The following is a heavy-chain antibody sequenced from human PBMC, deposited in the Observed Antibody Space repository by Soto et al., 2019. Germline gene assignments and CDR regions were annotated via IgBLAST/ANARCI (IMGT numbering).Heavy chain of an antibody. V-gene: IGHV4-34*01. J-gene: IGHJ4*02. CDR3: ARGSDTAMVPFGY. Sequence: PSETLSLTCAVYGGSFSGYYWSWIRQPPGKGLEWIGEINHSGSTNYNPSLKSRVTISVDTSKNQFSLKRSSVTAADTAVYYCARGSDTAMVPFGYWGQGTLVTVSS. D-gene: IGHD5-18*01. CDR2: INHSGST. CDR1: GGSFSGYY.